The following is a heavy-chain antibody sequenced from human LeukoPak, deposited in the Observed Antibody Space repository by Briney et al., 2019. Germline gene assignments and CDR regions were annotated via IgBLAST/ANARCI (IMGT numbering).Heavy chain of an antibody. CDR3: TRGSNSGSYFWMADY. V-gene: IGHV3-49*03. CDR2: MRSKAYGGTT. Sequence: PGGSLRLSCTASGFTFGDYAMSWFRQAPGKGLEWVGFMRSKAYGGTTEYAASVKGRFTISRDDSKSIAYLQMNSLKTEDTAVYYCTRGSNSGSYFWMADYWGQGTLVTVSS. D-gene: IGHD1-26*01. CDR1: GFTFGDYA. J-gene: IGHJ4*02.